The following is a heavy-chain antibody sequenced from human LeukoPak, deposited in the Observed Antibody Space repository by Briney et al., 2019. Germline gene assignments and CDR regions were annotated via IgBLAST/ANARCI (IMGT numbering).Heavy chain of an antibody. CDR2: IYYSGST. J-gene: IGHJ4*02. V-gene: IGHV4-39*07. CDR1: GGSISSSSYY. CDR3: AREGLMTTVWYFDY. D-gene: IGHD4-11*01. Sequence: SETLSPTCTVSGGSISSSSYYWGWIRQPPGKGLEWIGSIYYSGSTYYNPSLKSRVTISVDTSKNQFSLKLSSVTAADTAVYYCAREGLMTTVWYFDYWGQGTLVTVSS.